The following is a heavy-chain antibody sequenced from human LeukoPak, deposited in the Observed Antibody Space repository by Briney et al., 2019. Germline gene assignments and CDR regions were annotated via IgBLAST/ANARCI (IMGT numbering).Heavy chain of an antibody. V-gene: IGHV3-74*01. J-gene: IGHJ4*02. CDR2: INSDGSVT. CDR1: EFTFINYW. D-gene: IGHD3-10*01. Sequence: PGGSLRLSCAASEFTFINYWMHWVRQTPGKGLVWVSRINSDGSVTYYADSVKGRFTISRDTSKTTISLQMNSLRVEDSAVYYCAKWTRTTLFRGDRARFDSWGQGTLVTVSS. CDR3: AKWTRTTLFRGDRARFDS.